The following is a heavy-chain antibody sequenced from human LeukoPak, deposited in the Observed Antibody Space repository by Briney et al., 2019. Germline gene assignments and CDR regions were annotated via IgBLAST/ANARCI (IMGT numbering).Heavy chain of an antibody. V-gene: IGHV1-18*01. CDR2: SGAYIGNT. D-gene: IGHD1-26*01. J-gene: IGHJ4*02. CDR1: GYAFSSFG. CDR3: ARGVRGSQKLDY. Sequence: ASVKVSCKASGYAFSSFGVCWVRQAPGQGLEWMGWSGAYIGNTNYAQKFQGRLTMTTDASMSIAYMELRSLRSDDTAVYYCARGVRGSQKLDYWGQGTLVTVSS.